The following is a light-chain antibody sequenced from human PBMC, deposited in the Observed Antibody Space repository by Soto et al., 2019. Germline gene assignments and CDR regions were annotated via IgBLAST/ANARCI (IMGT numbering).Light chain of an antibody. CDR3: ATWDDSLSGFV. J-gene: IGLJ1*01. Sequence: VLTQAPSVSGTPGQRVTISCSGSSSNIGSNSVYWYQHLTGTAPKLLIYRNNQRPSGVPDRISGSKSDTSASLAISGLRSEDEADYYCATWDDSLSGFVFGTGTKVTVL. CDR1: SSNIGSNS. CDR2: RNN. V-gene: IGLV1-47*01.